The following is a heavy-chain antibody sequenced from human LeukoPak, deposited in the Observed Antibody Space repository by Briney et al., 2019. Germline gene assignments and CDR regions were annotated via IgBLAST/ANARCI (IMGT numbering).Heavy chain of an antibody. J-gene: IGHJ6*03. CDR3: ARGDYHDASGVYSYYYFMDV. CDR2: IKQDGSER. CDR1: GFRFNGFW. Sequence: GGSLRLSCAASGFRFNGFWMNWVRQAPGKGLEWVANIKQDGSERSYVASVNGRFSISRDNAKNSLSLQMNSLRAEDTAVYFCARGDYHDASGVYSYYYFMDVWGKGTTVTVSS. V-gene: IGHV3-7*01. D-gene: IGHD3-22*01.